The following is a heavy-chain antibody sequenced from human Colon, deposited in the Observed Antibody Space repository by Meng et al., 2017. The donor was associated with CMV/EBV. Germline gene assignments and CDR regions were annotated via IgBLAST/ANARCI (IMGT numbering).Heavy chain of an antibody. CDR3: AHGGSGYDFGAGGFDY. J-gene: IGHJ4*02. CDR1: FSLNTVQLS. V-gene: IGHV2-5*01. CDR2: VYWNDDK. D-gene: IGHD5-12*01. Sequence: FSLNTVQLSVGWIRQPPGKALEWLALVYWNDDKRYNPSLKNRPTVTKDTSKNQVVLRVTNMDPVDSGTYFCAHGGSGYDFGAGGFDYWGQGTLVTVSS.